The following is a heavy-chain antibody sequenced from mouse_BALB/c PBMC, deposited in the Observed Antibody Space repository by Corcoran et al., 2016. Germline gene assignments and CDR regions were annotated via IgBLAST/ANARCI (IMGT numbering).Heavy chain of an antibody. Sequence: DVQLQESGPGLVKPSQSLSLTCSVTGYSITSGYYWNWIRQFPGNKLEWMGYISYDGSNNYNPSLKNLISITRDTSKNQFFLKLNSVTTEDTATYYCARRYGRDYFDYWGQGTTLTVSS. CDR3: ARRYGRDYFDY. D-gene: IGHD1-1*01. CDR1: GYSITSGYY. J-gene: IGHJ2*01. V-gene: IGHV3-6*02. CDR2: ISYDGSN.